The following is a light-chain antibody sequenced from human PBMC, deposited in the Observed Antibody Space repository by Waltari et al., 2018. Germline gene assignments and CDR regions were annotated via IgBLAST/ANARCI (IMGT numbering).Light chain of an antibody. J-gene: IGLJ2*01. CDR2: QDD. V-gene: IGLV3-1*01. Sequence: SSELTQSPSVSVSPGQTASITCSGDKLGDKYACWYQQKPGQSPVLVIYQDDKRPSGIPERFSGSNSGNTATLTISGTQAMDEADYYCQAWDSSIVVFGGGTKLTVL. CDR3: QAWDSSIVV. CDR1: KLGDKY.